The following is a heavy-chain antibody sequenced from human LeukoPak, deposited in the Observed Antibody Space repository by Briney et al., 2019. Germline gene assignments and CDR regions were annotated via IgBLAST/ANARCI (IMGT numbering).Heavy chain of an antibody. CDR2: IYYSGST. J-gene: IGHJ4*02. V-gene: IGHV4-39*01. Sequence: SETLSLTCTVSGDSISSGFYYWGWIRQPPGKGLEWIETIYYSGSTYHNPSLKSRVAISVDTSKNQFSLKLTSVTAADTAVYYCARHVWGSEGYFDYWGQGTLVTVSS. D-gene: IGHD3-16*01. CDR1: GDSISSGFYY. CDR3: ARHVWGSEGYFDY.